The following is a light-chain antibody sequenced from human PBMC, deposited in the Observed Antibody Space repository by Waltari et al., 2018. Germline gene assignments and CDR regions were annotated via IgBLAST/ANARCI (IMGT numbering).Light chain of an antibody. Sequence: DIVMTQSPDSLAVSLGERATINCKSSQSVLYNSNDKNYLAWYKQKPGQPPKLLIYWASTRESGVPDGFSGSGSGTDFTLTISSLQAEDVAVYYCQQYYRSRTFGQGTKVESK. CDR2: WAS. CDR1: QSVLYNSNDKNY. CDR3: QQYYRSRT. J-gene: IGKJ1*01. V-gene: IGKV4-1*01.